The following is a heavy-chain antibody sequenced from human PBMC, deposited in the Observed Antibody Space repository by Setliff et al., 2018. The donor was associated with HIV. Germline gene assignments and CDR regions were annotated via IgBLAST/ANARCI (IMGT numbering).Heavy chain of an antibody. J-gene: IGHJ3*01. Sequence: SVKVSCKASGYTFTGYYLHWVRQAPGQGLEWMGGMMTIFSTTDYARKFQGRVTITTDESTGTAYMELSNLRSEDTAVYYCATEGAGGSYQRASALDVWGQGTMVTVSS. CDR3: ATEGAGGSYQRASALDV. CDR1: GYTFTGYY. V-gene: IGHV1-69*05. CDR2: MMTIFSTT. D-gene: IGHD1-26*01.